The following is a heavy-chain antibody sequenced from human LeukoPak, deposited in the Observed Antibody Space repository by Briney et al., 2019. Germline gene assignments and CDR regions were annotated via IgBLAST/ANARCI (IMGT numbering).Heavy chain of an antibody. J-gene: IGHJ5*02. CDR3: ARHRGAQLRYFDWLSWFDP. CDR2: IYHSGST. V-gene: IGHV4-38-2*01. D-gene: IGHD3-9*01. CDR1: GYSISSGYY. Sequence: SETLSLTCAVSGYSISSGYYWGWIRQPPGKGLEWIGSIYHSGSTYYNPSLKSRVTISVDTSKNRFSLKLSSVTAADTAVYYCARHRGAQLRYFDWLSWFDPWGQGTLATVSS.